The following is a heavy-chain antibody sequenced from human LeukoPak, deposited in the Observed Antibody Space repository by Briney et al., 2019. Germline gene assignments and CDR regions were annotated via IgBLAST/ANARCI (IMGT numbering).Heavy chain of an antibody. CDR2: IYYSGST. CDR3: ARGAHLYNIVAGYYTFFDY. J-gene: IGHJ4*02. D-gene: IGHD3-9*01. V-gene: IGHV4-59*01. Sequence: PSETLSLTCTVSGGSICRYHWSCIRQPPGKGLEWIGYIYYSGSTNYNPSLKSRVTIPVDTSKHQFPLKLISVPAAHTAVYYCARGAHLYNIVAGYYTFFDYWGQGTLVTVSS. CDR1: GGSICRYH.